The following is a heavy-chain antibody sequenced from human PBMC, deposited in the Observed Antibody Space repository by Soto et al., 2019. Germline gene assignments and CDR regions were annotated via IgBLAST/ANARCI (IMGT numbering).Heavy chain of an antibody. CDR2: IVVGSGNT. Sequence: SVKVSCKASGFTFTSSAVQWVRQARGQRLEWIGWIVVGSGNTNYAQKFQERVTITRDMSTSTAYMELSSLRSEDTAVYYCAAEPSLYSSGYFDYWGQGTLVTVSS. CDR1: GFTFTSSA. D-gene: IGHD6-25*01. V-gene: IGHV1-58*01. J-gene: IGHJ4*02. CDR3: AAEPSLYSSGYFDY.